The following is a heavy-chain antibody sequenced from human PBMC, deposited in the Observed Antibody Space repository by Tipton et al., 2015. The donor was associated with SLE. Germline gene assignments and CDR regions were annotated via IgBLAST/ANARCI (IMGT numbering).Heavy chain of an antibody. CDR2: IYYSGST. V-gene: IGHV4-39*07. CDR1: GGSISSSSYY. Sequence: TLSLTCTVSGGSISSSSYYWGWIRQPPGKGLEWIGSIYYSGSTYYNPSLKSRVTISVDTSKNHFSLKLSSVTAADTAVYYCAYNLGYCSGGTCYSEYYGMDVWGQGTTVTVSS. D-gene: IGHD2-15*01. J-gene: IGHJ6*02. CDR3: AYNLGYCSGGTCYSEYYGMDV.